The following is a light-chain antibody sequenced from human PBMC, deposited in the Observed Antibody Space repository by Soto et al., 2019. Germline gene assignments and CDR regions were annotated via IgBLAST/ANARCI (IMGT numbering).Light chain of an antibody. CDR2: GIS. Sequence: ELVLTQSPATLSVSPGERATLSCRASQRVGSNFLAWYQQKPGQAPKLLIYGISARPTGIPDRFSGSGSGTEFTLTISSLQSEDFAVYYCQQYTSWPITFGQGTRLEIK. CDR1: QRVGSN. CDR3: QQYTSWPIT. J-gene: IGKJ5*01. V-gene: IGKV3-15*01.